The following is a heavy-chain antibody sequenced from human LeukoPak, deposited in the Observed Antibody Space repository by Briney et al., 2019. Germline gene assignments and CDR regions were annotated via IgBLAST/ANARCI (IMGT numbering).Heavy chain of an antibody. J-gene: IGHJ3*02. CDR2: IRSDGNNK. Sequence: GGSLRLSCAASGFTFSNYAMHWVRQAPGKGLEWVAFIRSDGNNKYYADSVKGRFTISRDNAKNSLYLQMNSLRAEDTAVYYCAREGGGFCSGGSCNDAFDIWGQGTMVTVSS. CDR1: GFTFSNYA. V-gene: IGHV3-30*02. CDR3: AREGGGFCSGGSCNDAFDI. D-gene: IGHD2-15*01.